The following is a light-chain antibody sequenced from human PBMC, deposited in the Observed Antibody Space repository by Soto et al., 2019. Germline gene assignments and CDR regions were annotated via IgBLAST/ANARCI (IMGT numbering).Light chain of an antibody. Sequence: EILMRQSPSTLSVCPGEGATLSCRASQGIGDTLAWYQHKPGQTPRLLIYDTSTRATGVPTRFSGSRSGAEFTLTINSLQSEDFAVYYCQPYNNWPLTFGGGTKVDIK. CDR3: QPYNNWPLT. J-gene: IGKJ4*01. CDR2: DTS. V-gene: IGKV3-15*01. CDR1: QGIGDT.